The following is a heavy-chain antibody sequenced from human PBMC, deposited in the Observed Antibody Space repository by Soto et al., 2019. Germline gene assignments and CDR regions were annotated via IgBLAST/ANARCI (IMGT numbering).Heavy chain of an antibody. Sequence: ASVKVSCKASVYTFTSYAMHWVRQAPGQRLEWMGWINAGNGNTKYSQKFQGRVTITRDTSASTAYMELSSLRSEDTAVYYCARGVVVPAAKPGFGEIDYWGQGTLVTVS. CDR3: ARGVVVPAAKPGFGEIDY. V-gene: IGHV1-3*01. CDR1: VYTFTSYA. J-gene: IGHJ4*02. CDR2: INAGNGNT. D-gene: IGHD2-2*01.